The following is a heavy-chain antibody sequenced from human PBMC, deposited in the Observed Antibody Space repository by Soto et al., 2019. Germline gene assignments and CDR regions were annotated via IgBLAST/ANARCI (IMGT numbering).Heavy chain of an antibody. J-gene: IGHJ6*02. D-gene: IGHD3-16*02. CDR1: GFTFSGSA. V-gene: IGHV3-73*01. CDR2: IRSKVNNYAT. CDR3: TSLLGELTFPPAFYF. Sequence: EVQLVESGGGLVQPGGSLKLSCAASGFTFSGSAVHWVRQASGKGLEWVGRIRSKVNNYATVYAASVKGRFTISRDDSKKTALLQMNRPKTEDTAVYYWTSLLGELTFPPAFYFWGQGNKVTVPS.